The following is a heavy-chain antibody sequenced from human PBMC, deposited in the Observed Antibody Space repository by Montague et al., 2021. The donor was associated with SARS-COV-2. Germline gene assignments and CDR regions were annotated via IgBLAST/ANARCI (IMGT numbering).Heavy chain of an antibody. CDR2: IFHSGST. CDR3: ARTEYNWNDWFDP. V-gene: IGHV4-59*13. J-gene: IGHJ5*02. D-gene: IGHD1-20*01. CDR1: GGSISSYY. Sequence: SETLSLTCSVSGGSISSYYWSWIRQSPGKGLERIGYIFHSGSTGYNPSLKSRVTISVDMSKNQFSLQLNSVTAAASAVYYCARTEYNWNDWFDPWGQGTLVTVSS.